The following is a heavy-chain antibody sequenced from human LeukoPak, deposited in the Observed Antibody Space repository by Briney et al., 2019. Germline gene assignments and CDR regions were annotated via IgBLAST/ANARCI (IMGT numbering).Heavy chain of an antibody. CDR2: IIPILGIA. CDR1: GGAFSSYA. J-gene: IGHJ4*02. V-gene: IGHV1-69*04. Sequence: SVKVSCKASGGAFSSYAISWVRQAPGQGLEWMGRIIPILGIANYAQKFQGRVTITADESTSTAYMELSSLRSEDTAVYYCARGKGYDSSGYYVYWGQGTLVTVSS. D-gene: IGHD3-22*01. CDR3: ARGKGYDSSGYYVY.